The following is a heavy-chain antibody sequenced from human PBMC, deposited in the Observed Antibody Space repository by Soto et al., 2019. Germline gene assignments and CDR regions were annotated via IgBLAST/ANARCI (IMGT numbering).Heavy chain of an antibody. D-gene: IGHD1-26*01. J-gene: IGHJ4*02. CDR1: GFTFSGSA. CDR3: TSLSGSSPY. V-gene: IGHV3-73*01. CDR2: IRSKANSYAT. Sequence: EVQLVESGGLVQPGGSLKLSCAAAGFTFSGSAMHWVRQASGKGLEWVGRIRSKANSYATAYAASVKGRFTISRDDSKNTAYLQMNSLKTEDTAVYYCTSLSGSSPYWGQGTLVTVSS.